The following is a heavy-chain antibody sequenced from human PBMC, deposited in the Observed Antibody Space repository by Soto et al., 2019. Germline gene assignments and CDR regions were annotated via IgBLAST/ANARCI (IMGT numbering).Heavy chain of an antibody. Sequence: QVQLQQWGAGLLKPSETLSLTCAVYGGSFSGYYWSWIRQPPGKGLEWIGEINHSGSTNYNPSLKSRVTISLETSKNQFSLKLSSVTAADTAVYYCAQIGYCSSTSCYEVDYWGQGTLVTVSS. J-gene: IGHJ4*02. CDR3: AQIGYCSSTSCYEVDY. D-gene: IGHD2-2*01. V-gene: IGHV4-34*01. CDR1: GGSFSGYY. CDR2: INHSGST.